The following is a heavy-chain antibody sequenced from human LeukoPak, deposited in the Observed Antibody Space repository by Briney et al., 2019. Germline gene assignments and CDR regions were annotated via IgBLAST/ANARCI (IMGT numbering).Heavy chain of an antibody. Sequence: PGGSLRLSCAASGFIFSNYEMNWVRHAPGKGLEWVSYINRGGGTAYYVDSVRGRFTISRDKTKNALYLQMNSLRAEDTAVYYCAALWFDPWGQGTLVTVST. J-gene: IGHJ5*02. CDR3: AALWFDP. V-gene: IGHV3-48*03. CDR2: INRGGGTA. CDR1: GFIFSNYE.